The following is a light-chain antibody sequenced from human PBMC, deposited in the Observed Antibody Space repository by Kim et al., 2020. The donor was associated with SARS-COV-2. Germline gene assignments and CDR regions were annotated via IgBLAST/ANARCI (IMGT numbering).Light chain of an antibody. CDR3: NSRDSSGNHWV. V-gene: IGLV3-19*01. CDR2: GQN. Sequence: SSELTQDPAVSVALGQTVMITCQGDSLRSYYASWYQQKSGQAPVLVIYGQNNRPSGIPDRFSGSSSGNTASLTITGAQAEDEADYYCNSRDSSGNHWVFGGGTQLTVL. J-gene: IGLJ3*02. CDR1: SLRSYY.